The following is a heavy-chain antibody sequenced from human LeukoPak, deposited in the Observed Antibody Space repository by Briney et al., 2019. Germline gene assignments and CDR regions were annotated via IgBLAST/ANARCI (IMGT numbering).Heavy chain of an antibody. CDR3: ARGGGNWNYLAFDI. V-gene: IGHV4-34*01. J-gene: IGHJ3*02. CDR1: GGSFSGYY. Sequence: SETLSLTCAVYGGSFSGYYWSWIRQPPGKGLEWIGEINHSGSTNYNPSLKSRVTISVDTSKNQFSLKLSSVTAADTAVYYCARGGGNWNYLAFDIRGQGTMVTVSS. CDR2: INHSGST. D-gene: IGHD1-7*01.